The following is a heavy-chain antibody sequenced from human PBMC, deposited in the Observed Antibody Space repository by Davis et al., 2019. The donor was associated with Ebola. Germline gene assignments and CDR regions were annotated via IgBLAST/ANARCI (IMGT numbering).Heavy chain of an antibody. Sequence: MPSETLSLTCAVYGGSFTDYFWSWIRQPPGKGLEWIGETSHHPDYTNYSPSFGGRVTISVDTSKNQFSLKLSSVTAADTAVYYCAREMVWFGDVWFDPWGQGTLVTVSS. CDR2: TSHHPDYT. D-gene: IGHD3-10*01. J-gene: IGHJ5*02. CDR1: GGSFTDYF. CDR3: AREMVWFGDVWFDP. V-gene: IGHV4-34*01.